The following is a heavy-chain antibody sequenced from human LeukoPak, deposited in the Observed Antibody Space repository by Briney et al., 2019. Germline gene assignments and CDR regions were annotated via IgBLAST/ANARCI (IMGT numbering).Heavy chain of an antibody. CDR3: ARVTGYTIEDYFDY. V-gene: IGHV4-39*07. D-gene: IGHD3-9*01. CDR1: GGSISSSSYY. CDR2: IYYSGST. Sequence: SETLSLTCTVSGGSISSSSYYWGWIRQPPGKGLEWIGSIYYSGSTYYNPSLKSRVTISVDTSKNQFSLKLSSVTAADTAVYYCARVTGYTIEDYFDYWGQGTLVTVSS. J-gene: IGHJ4*02.